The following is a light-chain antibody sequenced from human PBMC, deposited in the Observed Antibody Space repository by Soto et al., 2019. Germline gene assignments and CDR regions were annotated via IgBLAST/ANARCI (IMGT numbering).Light chain of an antibody. Sequence: EIVLTQSPGTLSLSPGERATLSCRASQSVRSSYLAWYQQKPGQAPRQLIYGASSRATGIPDRFSGSGSGTDFTLTITSLEPEDFAVYYCQHYRTSFGGGTRVEFK. CDR2: GAS. J-gene: IGKJ4*01. CDR1: QSVRSSY. V-gene: IGKV3-20*01. CDR3: QHYRTS.